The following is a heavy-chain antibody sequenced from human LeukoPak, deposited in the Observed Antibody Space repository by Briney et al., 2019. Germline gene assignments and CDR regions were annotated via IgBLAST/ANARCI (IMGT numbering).Heavy chain of an antibody. J-gene: IGHJ4*02. Sequence: GGSLRLSCAASGFTFTSYWMTWVRQAPGKGLEWVAVISYDGSNKYYADSVKGRFTISRDNSKNTLYLQMNSLRAEDTAVYYCAKDLGDTYFDYWGQGTLVTVSS. V-gene: IGHV3-30*18. D-gene: IGHD3-16*01. CDR2: ISYDGSNK. CDR1: GFTFTSYW. CDR3: AKDLGDTYFDY.